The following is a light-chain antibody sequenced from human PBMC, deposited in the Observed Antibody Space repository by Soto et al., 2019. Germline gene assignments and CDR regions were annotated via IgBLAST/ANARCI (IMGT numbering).Light chain of an antibody. CDR3: QQYDSTPQT. J-gene: IGKJ2*01. CDR1: QSVLYTSNNKNY. V-gene: IGKV4-1*01. Sequence: DIVMTQSPDSLAVSLGERATNSCKSSQSVLYTSNNKNYLAWYQQKPGQPPKLLIYWASTREFGVPDRFSGSGSGTDFTLTISSLQAEDVAVYYCQQYDSTPQTFGQGTKLEIK. CDR2: WAS.